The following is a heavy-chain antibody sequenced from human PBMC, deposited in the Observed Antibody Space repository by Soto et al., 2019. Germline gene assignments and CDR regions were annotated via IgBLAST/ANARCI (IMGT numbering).Heavy chain of an antibody. CDR3: ARGLCSSTSCYAYKSQPGDYFDY. D-gene: IGHD2-2*01. J-gene: IGHJ4*02. V-gene: IGHV4-34*01. CDR2: INHSGST. CDR1: GGSFSGYY. Sequence: TSETLSLTCAVYGGSFSGYYWSWIRQPPGKGLEWIGEINHSGSTNYNPSLKSRVTISVDTSKNQFSLKLSSVTAADTAVYYRARGLCSSTSCYAYKSQPGDYFDYWGQGTLVTVSS.